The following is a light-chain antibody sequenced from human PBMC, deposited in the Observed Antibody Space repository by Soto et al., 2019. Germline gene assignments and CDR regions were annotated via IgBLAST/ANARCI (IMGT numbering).Light chain of an antibody. CDR2: GAS. V-gene: IGKV3-20*01. J-gene: IGKJ2*01. CDR3: QQYGSSRYT. CDR1: QSVSSSY. Sequence: EIVLTQSPGTLSLSPGERATLSCRASQSVSSSYLAWYQQKPGQAPRLLIYGASSRATVIPDRFSGSGSGTDFTLAISILEPEDFEVYYCQQYGSSRYTFGQGNKVEIK.